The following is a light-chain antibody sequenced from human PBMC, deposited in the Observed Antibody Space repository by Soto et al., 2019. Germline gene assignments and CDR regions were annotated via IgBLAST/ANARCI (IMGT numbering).Light chain of an antibody. CDR3: QQYFSAHLT. V-gene: IGKV4-1*01. Sequence: DIVMTQSPASLAVSIGERATINCKSSQSLLNSANDKIHLAWYQQKPGQPPKLLIWRASTRDSGVPDRFSGSGSGTDFTLTINSLQAEDVATYYCQQYFSAHLTFGGGTKVEI. CDR2: RAS. CDR1: QSLLNSANDKIH. J-gene: IGKJ4*01.